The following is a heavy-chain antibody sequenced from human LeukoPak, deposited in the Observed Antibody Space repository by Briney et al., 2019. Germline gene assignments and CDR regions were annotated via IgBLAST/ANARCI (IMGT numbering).Heavy chain of an antibody. CDR2: INPNSGGT. V-gene: IGHV1-2*02. D-gene: IGHD3-22*01. CDR3: ARDSYYYHSSGYNDY. CDR1: GYTFTGYY. Sequence: ASVKVSCKASGYTFTGYYMHWVRQAPGQGLEWMGWINPNSGGTNYAQKFQGRVTMTRDTSISTAYMELSRLRSDDTAVYYCARDSYYYHSSGYNDYWGQGTLVTVSS. J-gene: IGHJ4*02.